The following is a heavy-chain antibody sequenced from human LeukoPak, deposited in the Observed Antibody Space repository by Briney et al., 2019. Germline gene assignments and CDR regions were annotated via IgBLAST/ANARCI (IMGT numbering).Heavy chain of an antibody. V-gene: IGHV3-23*01. D-gene: IGHD3-10*01. J-gene: IGHJ6*02. CDR2: ISDSGDST. CDR3: AKVPYSDYGSGRPPFMYV. CDR1: GFTFSNYA. Sequence: GGSLRLSCAASGFTFSNYAMSRVRQAPGKGLEWVSTISDSGDSTYYADSVKGRFTISRDNYKNTLYLQMDSLRAEDAAIYYCAKVPYSDYGSGRPPFMYVWGQGTTAAVSS.